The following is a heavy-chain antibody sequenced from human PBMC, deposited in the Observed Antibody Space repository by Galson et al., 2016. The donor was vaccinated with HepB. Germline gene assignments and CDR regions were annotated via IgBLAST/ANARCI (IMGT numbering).Heavy chain of an antibody. D-gene: IGHD3-10*01. J-gene: IGHJ6*02. CDR2: ISYTTDMI. CDR3: ARSMIRGVIIYGMDV. V-gene: IGHV3-48*02. Sequence: SLRLSCAASGFTFSDYCVNWVRQAPGKGLEWVSYISYTTDMIYYADSVKGRSTISRDNAKNSLYLQMNSLRDEDTAVYFCARSMIRGVIIYGMDVWGQGTTVTVSS. CDR1: GFTFSDYC.